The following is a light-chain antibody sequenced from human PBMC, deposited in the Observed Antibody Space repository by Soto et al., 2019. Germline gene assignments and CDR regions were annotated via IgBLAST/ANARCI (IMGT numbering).Light chain of an antibody. CDR3: SSYTSTSTVV. J-gene: IGLJ2*01. Sequence: QSVLTQPASVSGSPGQSITISCTGTSSDVGGYNYVSWYQQHPGKAPKLMICDVDNRPSGVSNRFSGSRSGNTASLTISGLQAEDEADYYCSSYTSTSTVVFGGGTKVTVL. V-gene: IGLV2-14*01. CDR2: DVD. CDR1: SSDVGGYNY.